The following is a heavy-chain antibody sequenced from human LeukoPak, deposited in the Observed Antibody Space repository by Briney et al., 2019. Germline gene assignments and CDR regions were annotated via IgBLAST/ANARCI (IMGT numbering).Heavy chain of an antibody. CDR3: ARGPRK. V-gene: IGHV4-4*02. CDR2: VYYSGSP. Sequence: SETLSLTCAVSGGSITIGTWWTWVRQPPGQGLEWIGEVYYSGSPNYNSSLKSRVTISLDKTKNQFLLNLTPVTAADTAVYYCARGPRKWGQGTMVTVSS. J-gene: IGHJ3*01. CDR1: GGSITIGTW.